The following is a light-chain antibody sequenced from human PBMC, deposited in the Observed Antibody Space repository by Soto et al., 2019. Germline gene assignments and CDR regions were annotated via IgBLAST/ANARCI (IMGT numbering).Light chain of an antibody. Sequence: QSALTQPRSVSGSPGQSVTISCTGSSSDVGGYNYVSWYQQYPGKAPKLMIFDVSERPSGVPDRFSGSKSGNTASLTITGLQPADEADYYCCSYAGSHFVFGGGTQLTVL. CDR3: CSYAGSHFV. CDR1: SSDVGGYNY. V-gene: IGLV2-11*01. J-gene: IGLJ3*02. CDR2: DVS.